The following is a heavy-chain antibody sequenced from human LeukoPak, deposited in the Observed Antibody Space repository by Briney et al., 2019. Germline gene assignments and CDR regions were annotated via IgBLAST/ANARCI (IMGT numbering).Heavy chain of an antibody. CDR1: GFTFSSYS. V-gene: IGHV3-48*01. J-gene: IGHJ5*02. CDR3: ARDGWFGDNNWFDP. Sequence: GESLRLSCAASGFTFSSYSMNWVRQAPGKGLEWVSYISSASNTIYYADSVKGRFTISRDNAKNSLHLQMNSLRAEDTAMYYCARDGWFGDNNWFDPWGQGTLVTVSS. D-gene: IGHD3-10*01. CDR2: ISSASNTI.